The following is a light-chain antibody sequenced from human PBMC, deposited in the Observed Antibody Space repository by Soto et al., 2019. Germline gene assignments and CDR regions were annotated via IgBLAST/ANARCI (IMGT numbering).Light chain of an antibody. V-gene: IGKV3-20*01. J-gene: IGKJ1*01. CDR3: QQYGSSGT. CDR2: GAS. Sequence: SPGTLSLKPGERATLSCRASQSVSNNYLAWYQQKPGQAPRLLIYGASNRATGIPDRFSGSGSGTDFTLTISRLEPEDFAVYYCQQYGSSGTFGQRTNVDIK. CDR1: QSVSNNY.